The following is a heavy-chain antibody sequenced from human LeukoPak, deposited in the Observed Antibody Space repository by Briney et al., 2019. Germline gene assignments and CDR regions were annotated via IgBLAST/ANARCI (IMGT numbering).Heavy chain of an antibody. D-gene: IGHD6-13*01. CDR1: GFTFSSSA. V-gene: IGHV3-23*01. J-gene: IGHJ4*02. CDR2: ISGSGGGT. Sequence: PGGSLRLSCATSGFTFSSSAMSWVRQPPGKGLAWVSTISGSGGGTYYADSVKGRFTISRDNSKNTLYLQMSSLRPEDTAVYYCVKSACTWYLFDYWGQGTLVTVSS. CDR3: VKSACTWYLFDY.